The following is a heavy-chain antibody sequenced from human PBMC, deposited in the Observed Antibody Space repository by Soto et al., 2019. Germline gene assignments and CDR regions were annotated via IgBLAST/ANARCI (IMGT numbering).Heavy chain of an antibody. J-gene: IGHJ4*02. V-gene: IGHV4-34*01. CDR3: ARVHAWLRLPLGGHYFDY. CDR1: GGSFSGYY. D-gene: IGHD5-12*01. CDR2: INHSGST. Sequence: QVQLQQWGAGLLKPSETLSLTCAVYGGSFSGYYWSWIRQPPGKGLEWIGEINHSGSTNYNPSLKSRVTISVDTSKNQFSLKLSSVTAADTAVYYCARVHAWLRLPLGGHYFDYWGQGTLVTVSS.